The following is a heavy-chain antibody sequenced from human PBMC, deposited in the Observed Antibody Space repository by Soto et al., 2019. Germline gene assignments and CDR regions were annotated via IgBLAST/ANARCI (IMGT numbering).Heavy chain of an antibody. Sequence: PSETVSLTCTVSGGSISSGDFYWSWIRQPPGKGLEWIGFIYYSGRTYYNPSLKSRVTISVDTSKNQFSLKLSSVTAADTAVYYCARAFRYDSSYTYPGGFDPWCQGTLVTVSS. D-gene: IGHD3-22*01. CDR3: ARAFRYDSSYTYPGGFDP. CDR2: IYYSGRT. J-gene: IGHJ5*02. CDR1: GGSISSGDFY. V-gene: IGHV4-30-4*01.